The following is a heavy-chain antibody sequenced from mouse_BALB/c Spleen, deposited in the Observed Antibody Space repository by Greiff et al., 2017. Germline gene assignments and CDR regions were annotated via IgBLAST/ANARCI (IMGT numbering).Heavy chain of an antibody. V-gene: IGHV3-2*02. CDR2: ISYSGST. D-gene: IGHD1-1*01. CDR1: GYSITSDYA. J-gene: IGHJ2*01. CDR3: ARKGAVVAPFDY. Sequence: VQLKESGPGLVKPSQSLSLTCTVTGYSITSDYAWNWIRQFPGNKLEWMGYISYSGSTSYNPSLKSRISITRDTSKNQFFLQLNSVTTEDTATYYCARKGAVVAPFDYWGQGTTLTVSS.